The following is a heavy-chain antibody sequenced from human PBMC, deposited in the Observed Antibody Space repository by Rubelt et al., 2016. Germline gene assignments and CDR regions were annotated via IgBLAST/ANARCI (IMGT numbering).Heavy chain of an antibody. CDR3: ARAGSSGPPPL. V-gene: IGHV4-34*01. CDR2: INHSGST. Sequence: QVQLQQWGTGLLKPSETLSLTCAVHGGSFSGYYWSWIRQPPGKGLEWIGEINHSGSTNYNPSLKSRVTLSLDTSKSQVSRKLSSGTAADTGVYFCARAGSSGPPPLWGPGTLVTVSS. J-gene: IGHJ4*02. CDR1: GGSFSGYY. D-gene: IGHD6-19*01.